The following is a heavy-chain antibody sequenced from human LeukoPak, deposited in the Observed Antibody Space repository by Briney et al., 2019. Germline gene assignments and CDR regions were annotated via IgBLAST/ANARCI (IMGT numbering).Heavy chain of an antibody. Sequence: KSSETLSLTCTVSGGSISSYYWSWIRQPPGKGLEWIGYIYYSGSTNYNPSLKSRVTISVDTSKNQFSLKLSSVTAADTAVYYCARGRGGMTTVTTGDYWGQGTLVTVSS. CDR1: GGSISSYY. D-gene: IGHD4-17*01. CDR3: ARGRGGMTTVTTGDY. J-gene: IGHJ4*02. V-gene: IGHV4-59*12. CDR2: IYYSGST.